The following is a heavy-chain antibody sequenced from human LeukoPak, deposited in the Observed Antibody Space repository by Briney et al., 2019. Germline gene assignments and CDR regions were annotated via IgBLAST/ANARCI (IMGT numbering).Heavy chain of an antibody. D-gene: IGHD3-22*01. CDR2: ITASGGST. J-gene: IGHJ4*02. Sequence: PGGSLRLSCEASGLTFSRHAMTWVRQAPGKGLEWVSGITASGGSTYHSESVKGQFTISRDNSKNTLYLQMNSLRAEDTAVYYCAKDRDYDSSGYPRYYFDYWGQGTLVTVSS. V-gene: IGHV3-23*01. CDR3: AKDRDYDSSGYPRYYFDY. CDR1: GLTFSRHA.